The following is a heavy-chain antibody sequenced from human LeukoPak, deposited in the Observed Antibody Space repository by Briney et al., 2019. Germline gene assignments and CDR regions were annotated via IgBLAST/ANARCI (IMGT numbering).Heavy chain of an antibody. V-gene: IGHV3-11*04. Sequence: GGSLRLSCVGTGFMFSDYYMSWIRQAPGKGLEGVSYISNDSVDKYYVASVRGRFTISRDNAKKSMYLQMSGLRVEDTAVYYCARRDWVSGAVRAFDIWGQGTMVTVSS. CDR1: GFMFSDYY. J-gene: IGHJ3*02. D-gene: IGHD3-3*01. CDR2: ISNDSVDK. CDR3: ARRDWVSGAVRAFDI.